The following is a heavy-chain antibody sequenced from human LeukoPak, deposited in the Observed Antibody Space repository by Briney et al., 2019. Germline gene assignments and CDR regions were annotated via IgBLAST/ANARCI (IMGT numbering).Heavy chain of an antibody. D-gene: IGHD3-22*01. CDR1: NDMFRSSG. Sequence: GASVKVSCKGSNDMFRSSGITWMRQAPGHGLEWLGWISSHNGDTNFAQKLLGRITMTTDTSTSTAYMELRNLRSDDTAVYFCAREGEYFYESVGFYPFDQWGQGTRVTVSS. CDR2: ISSHNGDT. V-gene: IGHV1-18*01. CDR3: AREGEYFYESVGFYPFDQ. J-gene: IGHJ4*02.